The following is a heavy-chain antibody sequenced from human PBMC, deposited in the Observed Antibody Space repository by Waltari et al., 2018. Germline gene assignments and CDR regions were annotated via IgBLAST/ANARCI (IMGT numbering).Heavy chain of an antibody. CDR3: ARLQNIAAAGT. J-gene: IGHJ5*02. CDR2: IYYSGST. V-gene: IGHV4-39*01. CDR1: SYY. Sequence: SYYWGWIRQPPGKGLEWIGSIYYSGSTYYNPSLKSRVTISVDTSKNQFSLKLSSVTAADTAVYYCARLQNIAAAGTWGQGTLVTVSS. D-gene: IGHD6-13*01.